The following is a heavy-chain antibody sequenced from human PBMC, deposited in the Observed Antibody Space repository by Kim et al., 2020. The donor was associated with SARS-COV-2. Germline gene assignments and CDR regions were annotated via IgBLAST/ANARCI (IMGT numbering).Heavy chain of an antibody. CDR2: IYSGGST. D-gene: IGHD5-12*01. V-gene: IGHV3-66*01. Sequence: GGSLRLSSAASGFTVSSNYMSWVRQAPGKGLEWVSVIYSGGSTYYADSVKGRFTISRDNSKNTLYLQMNSLRAEDTAVYYCARGGRDGYNYYYYGMDVWGQGTTVTVSS. CDR1: GFTVSSNY. CDR3: ARGGRDGYNYYYYGMDV. J-gene: IGHJ6*02.